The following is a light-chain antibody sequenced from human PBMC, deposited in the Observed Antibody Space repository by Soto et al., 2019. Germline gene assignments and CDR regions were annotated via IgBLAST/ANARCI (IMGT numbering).Light chain of an antibody. J-gene: IGKJ3*01. V-gene: IGKV3-20*01. CDR3: QQYNYWPPS. CDR2: GAS. Sequence: EIVLTQSPGTLSLSPGARAPLSCRASQSVSSSYLAWYQQKPGQAPRLLIYGASSRATGIPDRFSGSGSGTESTLIISSLQSEDFAVYYCQQYNYWPPSFGPGTKVDIK. CDR1: QSVSSSY.